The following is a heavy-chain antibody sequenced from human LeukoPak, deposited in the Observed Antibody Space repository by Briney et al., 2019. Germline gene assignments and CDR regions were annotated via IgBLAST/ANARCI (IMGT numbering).Heavy chain of an antibody. CDR1: GFTFSSYG. D-gene: IGHD1-26*01. V-gene: IGHV3-33*06. J-gene: IGHJ4*02. CDR2: IWYDGSNK. Sequence: PGGSLRLSCAASGFTFSSYGMHWVRQAPGKGLEWVAVIWYDGSNKYYADSVKGRFTISRDNSKNTLYLQMNSLRAEDTAVYYCAKNSGSYYVSPIDYWGQGTLVTVSS. CDR3: AKNSGSYYVSPIDY.